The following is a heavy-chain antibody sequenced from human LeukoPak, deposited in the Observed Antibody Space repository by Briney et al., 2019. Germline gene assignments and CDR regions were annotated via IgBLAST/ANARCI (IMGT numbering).Heavy chain of an antibody. J-gene: IGHJ6*02. D-gene: IGHD2-15*01. V-gene: IGHV3-21*01. CDR3: ARDTCSGGGCYHYYYYYGLDM. CDR1: GIPFSDFY. CDR2: ISSSSAYI. Sequence: GGSLRLSCVVSGIPFSDFYMNWIRQAPGKGLEWVSSISSSSAYIYYADSVKGRFTISRDNAKNSVYLQMSSLRAEDTAVYYCARDTCSGGGCYHYYYYYGLDMWGQGTTVTVSS.